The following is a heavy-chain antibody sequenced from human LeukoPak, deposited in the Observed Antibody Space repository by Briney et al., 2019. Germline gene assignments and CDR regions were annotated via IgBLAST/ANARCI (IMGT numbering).Heavy chain of an antibody. D-gene: IGHD2-2*01. CDR1: GFTFSSYG. Sequence: PGGSLRRSCAASGFTFSSYGMHWVRQAPGKGLEGGAAIWYDGSNKYYADSVKGRFTISRDNSKNTLYLQMNSLRAEDTAVYYCAKGRSGTEEAFDIWGQGTMVTVSS. CDR3: AKGRSGTEEAFDI. J-gene: IGHJ3*02. CDR2: IWYDGSNK. V-gene: IGHV3-33*06.